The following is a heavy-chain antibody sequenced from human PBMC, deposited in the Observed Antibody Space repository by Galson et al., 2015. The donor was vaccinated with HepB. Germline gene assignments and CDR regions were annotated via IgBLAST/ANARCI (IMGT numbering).Heavy chain of an antibody. Sequence: SVKVSCKASGYTFTSYDINWVRQATGQGLEWMGWMNPNSGNTGYAQKFQGRVTMTRNTSISTAYMELSSLRSEDTAVYYCATIREGRVGATVDYWGQGTLVTVSS. CDR2: MNPNSGNT. V-gene: IGHV1-8*01. D-gene: IGHD1-26*01. J-gene: IGHJ4*02. CDR3: ATIREGRVGATVDY. CDR1: GYTFTSYD.